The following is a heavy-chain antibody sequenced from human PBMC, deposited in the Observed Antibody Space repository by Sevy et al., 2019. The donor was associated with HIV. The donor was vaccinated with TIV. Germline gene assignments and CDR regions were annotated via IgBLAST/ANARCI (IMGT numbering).Heavy chain of an antibody. CDR1: GFTFISYW. D-gene: IGHD2-2*03. Sequence: GGSLRLSCAASGFTFISYWMSWVRQAPGKGLEWVANIKQDGSEKYYVDSVKGRFTISRDNAKNSLYLQMNSLRAEDTAVYYCARDGYCSSTSCYMLPRKYYYYYDMDVWGKGTTVTVSS. CDR2: IKQDGSEK. J-gene: IGHJ6*03. V-gene: IGHV3-7*03. CDR3: ARDGYCSSTSCYMLPRKYYYYYDMDV.